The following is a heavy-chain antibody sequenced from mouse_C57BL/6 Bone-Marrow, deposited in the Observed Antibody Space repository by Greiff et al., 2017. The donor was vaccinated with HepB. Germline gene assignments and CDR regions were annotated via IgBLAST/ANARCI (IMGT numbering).Heavy chain of an antibody. J-gene: IGHJ1*03. V-gene: IGHV1-64*01. CDR3: ARQGIYDYGSSYVWYFDV. CDR2: IHPNSGST. Sequence: QVQLQQPGAELVKPGASVKLSCKASGYTFTSYWMHWVKQRPGPGLAWIGMIHPNSGSTNYNEKFKSKATLTVDKSSSTAYMQLSSLTSEDSAVDYCARQGIYDYGSSYVWYFDVWGTGTTVTVSS. CDR1: GYTFTSYW. D-gene: IGHD1-1*01.